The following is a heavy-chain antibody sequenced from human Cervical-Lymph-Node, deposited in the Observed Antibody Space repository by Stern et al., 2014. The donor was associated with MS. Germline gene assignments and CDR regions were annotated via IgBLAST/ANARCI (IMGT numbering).Heavy chain of an antibody. Sequence: EVQLVESGGDLVQPGGSLRLSCAASGFMFSTYSLNWVRQAPGKGLEWISYISGSSSTIFYADSVKGRFSVSRDNAKNSVYLQLNSLRVEDTAVYFCTRDFITLSRGVIPFDVWGQGTMVSVSS. D-gene: IGHD3-10*01. CDR3: TRDFITLSRGVIPFDV. CDR2: ISGSSSTI. J-gene: IGHJ3*01. V-gene: IGHV3-48*01. CDR1: GFMFSTYS.